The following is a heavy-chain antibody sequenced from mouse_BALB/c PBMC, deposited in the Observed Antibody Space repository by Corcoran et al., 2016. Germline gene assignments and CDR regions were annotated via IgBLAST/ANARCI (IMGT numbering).Heavy chain of an antibody. V-gene: IGHV9-1*02. D-gene: IGHD2-1*01. J-gene: IGHJ2*01. Sequence: QIQLVQSAPELKKPGETVEISCKASGYTFTNYGMNWVKQAPGKGLKWMGWINTYTGEPTYADDFKGRFAFSLETSASTAYLQINNLKNEDMATYFCARNYGNFFDYWGQGTTLTVSS. CDR3: ARNYGNFFDY. CDR2: INTYTGEP. CDR1: GYTFTNYG.